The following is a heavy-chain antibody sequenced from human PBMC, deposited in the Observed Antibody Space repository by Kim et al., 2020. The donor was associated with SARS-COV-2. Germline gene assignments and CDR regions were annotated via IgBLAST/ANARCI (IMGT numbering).Heavy chain of an antibody. D-gene: IGHD5-18*01. J-gene: IGHJ6*03. CDR2: ISAYNGNT. Sequence: ASVKVSCKASGYTFTSYGISWVRQAPGQGLEWMGWISAYNGNTNYAQKLQGRVTMTTDTSTSTAYMELRSLRSDDTAVYYCARIQLGNYYYYMDVWGKGTTVTVSS. CDR3: ARIQLGNYYYYMDV. CDR1: GYTFTSYG. V-gene: IGHV1-18*01.